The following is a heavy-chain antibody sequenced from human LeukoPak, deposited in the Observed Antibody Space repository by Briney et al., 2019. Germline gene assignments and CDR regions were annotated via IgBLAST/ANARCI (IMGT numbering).Heavy chain of an antibody. CDR3: ARGQTWIQLWP. V-gene: IGHV3-7*04. J-gene: IGHJ5*02. CDR2: IKQDGSDK. D-gene: IGHD5-18*01. CDR1: GFTFSNYW. Sequence: GGSLRLSCAASGFTFSNYWMTWVRQAPGKGLEWVANIKQDGSDKYYVDSVKGRFNISRDNAKNSLYLQMNSLRAEDTAVYYCARGQTWIQLWPSGRGTLVTVSS.